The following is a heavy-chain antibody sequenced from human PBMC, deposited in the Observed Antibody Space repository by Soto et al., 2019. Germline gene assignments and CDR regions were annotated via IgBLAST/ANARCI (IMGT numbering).Heavy chain of an antibody. Sequence: GGSLRPSCAASAFTFSSYSMNWVRQAPGKGLEWVSYISSSSSTIYYADSVKGRFTISRDNAKNSLYLQMNSLRAEDTAVYYCANTGYSSGWYFDYWGQGTLVTVSS. J-gene: IGHJ4*02. D-gene: IGHD6-19*01. V-gene: IGHV3-48*01. CDR3: ANTGYSSGWYFDY. CDR2: ISSSSSTI. CDR1: AFTFSSYS.